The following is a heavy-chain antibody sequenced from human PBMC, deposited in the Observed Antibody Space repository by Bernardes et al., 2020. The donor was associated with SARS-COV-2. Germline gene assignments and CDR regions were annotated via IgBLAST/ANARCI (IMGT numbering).Heavy chain of an antibody. D-gene: IGHD1-26*01. CDR3: ARNDGETGRDY. Sequence: GGSLRLSCAASGFTFSTYWMSWVRQAPGKGLEWVANIKGDGSQRCYVDSVRGRFIVSRDNAKNLMYLQMNSLRAEDTAVYYCARNDGETGRDYWGQGTLVTVAS. CDR2: IKGDGSQR. CDR1: GFTFSTYW. V-gene: IGHV3-7*01. J-gene: IGHJ4*02.